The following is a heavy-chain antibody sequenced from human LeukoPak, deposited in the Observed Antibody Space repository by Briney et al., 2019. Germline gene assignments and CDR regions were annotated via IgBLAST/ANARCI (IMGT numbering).Heavy chain of an antibody. CDR1: GGTFSSYA. J-gene: IGHJ6*03. V-gene: IGHV1-69*05. D-gene: IGHD6-6*01. Sequence: ASVKVSCKASGGTFSSYAISWVRQAPGQGLEWMGGIIPIFGTAKYAQKFQGRDTITTDESTSTAYMELSSLRSEDTAVYYCARGASSSAFYYYYYMDVWGKGTTVTVSS. CDR2: IIPIFGTA. CDR3: ARGASSSAFYYYYYMDV.